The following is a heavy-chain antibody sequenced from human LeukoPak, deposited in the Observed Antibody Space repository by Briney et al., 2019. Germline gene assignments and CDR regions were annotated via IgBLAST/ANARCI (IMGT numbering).Heavy chain of an antibody. CDR1: GYRFTRYW. J-gene: IGHJ4*02. D-gene: IGHD3-10*01. CDR2: IYPGDSDT. V-gene: IGHV5-51*01. CDR3: ARLSSGRRYGY. Sequence: GESLKISCRGSGYRFTRYWIGWVRQMPGKGLGRMGLIYPGDSDTRYSPSFQGQVTISADKSISTAYLQWSSLKASDTAMYYCARLSSGRRYGYWGQGTLVTVSS.